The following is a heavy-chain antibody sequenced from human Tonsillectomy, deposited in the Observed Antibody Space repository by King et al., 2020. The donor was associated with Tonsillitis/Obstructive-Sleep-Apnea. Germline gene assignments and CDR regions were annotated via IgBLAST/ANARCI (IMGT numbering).Heavy chain of an antibody. CDR3: AKDRGREYYDSSCY. Sequence: VQLVESGGGLVQPGGSLRLSCAASGFTFSSYAMSWVRQAPGKGLEWVSTINGSGSSTYYADSVKGRLTISRDNTKNTLYLPMNSLRAEDTALYYCAKDRGREYYDSSCYWGQGTLVTVSS. CDR1: GFTFSSYA. J-gene: IGHJ4*02. D-gene: IGHD3-22*01. CDR2: INGSGSST. V-gene: IGHV3-23*04.